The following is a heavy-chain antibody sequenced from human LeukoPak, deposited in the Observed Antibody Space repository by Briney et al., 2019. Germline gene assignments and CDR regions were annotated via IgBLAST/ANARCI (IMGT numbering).Heavy chain of an antibody. D-gene: IGHD3-3*01. V-gene: IGHV4-38-2*01. J-gene: IGHJ3*02. CDR3: ARGERFLGAFDI. Sequence: SETLSLTCAVSGYSFSSGYYWGWIRQPPGKGLEWIGSIYHSGSTYYNPSLKSRVTISVDTSKNQFSLKLSSVTAADTAVYYCARGERFLGAFDIWGQGTMVTVSS. CDR1: GYSFSSGYY. CDR2: IYHSGST.